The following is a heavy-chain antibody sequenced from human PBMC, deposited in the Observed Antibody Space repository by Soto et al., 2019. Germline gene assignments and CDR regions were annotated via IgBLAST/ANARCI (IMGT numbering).Heavy chain of an antibody. Sequence: EVQLLESGGDLVQPGGSLRLSCVASGFTFSDYVMSWVRQVPGKGLEWFSSIIDGGERTDYRDSVGGRFTISRDNARFTLHLQMNSLRVDDTAIYFCARDRSTDFGLDVWGQGTTVTVSS. CDR2: IIDGGERT. V-gene: IGHV3-23*01. CDR3: ARDRSTDFGLDV. J-gene: IGHJ6*02. D-gene: IGHD3-3*01. CDR1: GFTFSDYV.